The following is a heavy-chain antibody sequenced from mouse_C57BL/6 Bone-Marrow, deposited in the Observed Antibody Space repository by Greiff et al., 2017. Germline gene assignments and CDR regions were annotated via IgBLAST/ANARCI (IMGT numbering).Heavy chain of an antibody. CDR3: ARKRWLPLYYAMDY. Sequence: QVQLQQSGPGLVQPSQSLSITCTVSGFSLTSYGVHWVRQSPGKGLEWLGVIWSGGSTDYNAAFISRLSISKDNSKSQVFFKMNSLQADDTAIYYCARKRWLPLYYAMDYWGQGTSVTVSS. J-gene: IGHJ4*01. CDR2: IWSGGST. V-gene: IGHV2-2*01. CDR1: GFSLTSYG. D-gene: IGHD2-3*01.